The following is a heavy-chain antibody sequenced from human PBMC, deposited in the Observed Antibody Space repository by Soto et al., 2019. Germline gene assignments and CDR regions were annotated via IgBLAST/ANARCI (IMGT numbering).Heavy chain of an antibody. CDR1: GLTFSRNW. J-gene: IGHJ4*02. CDR3: ECVLSALDYFDY. D-gene: IGHD3-3*02. Sequence: EVQLVESGGGLVQPGGSLRLACVASGLTFSRNWMTWVRQAPGKGLEWVATIKDDGSEKSYVDSVKSRFTISRDNAKNALSLKINSHRDEDPDVYDCECVLSALDYFDYWGQGTRVTV. CDR2: IKDDGSEK. V-gene: IGHV3-7*05.